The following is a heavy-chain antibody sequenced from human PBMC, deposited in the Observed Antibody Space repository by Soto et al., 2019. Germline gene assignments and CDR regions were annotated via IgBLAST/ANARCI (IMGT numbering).Heavy chain of an antibody. CDR1: GGSISSSSYY. Sequence: SETLSLTCTVSGGSISSSSYYWGWIRQPPGKGLEWIGSIYYSGSTYYNPSLKSRVTISVDTSKNQFSLKLSSVTAADTAVYYCARRSSGWYVEGCFDYWGQGTLVTVSS. J-gene: IGHJ4*02. D-gene: IGHD6-19*01. CDR2: IYYSGST. CDR3: ARRSSGWYVEGCFDY. V-gene: IGHV4-39*01.